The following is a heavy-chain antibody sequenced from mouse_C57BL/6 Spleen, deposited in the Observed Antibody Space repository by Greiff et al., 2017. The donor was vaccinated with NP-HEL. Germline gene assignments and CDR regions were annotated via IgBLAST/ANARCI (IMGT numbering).Heavy chain of an antibody. J-gene: IGHJ4*01. CDR3: ARHGGYYGTHYAMDY. CDR2: ISNGGGST. Sequence: EVNLVESGGGLVQPGGSLKLSCAASGFTFSDYYMYWVRQTPEKRLEWVAYISNGGGSTYYPDTVKGRFTISRDNAKNTLYLQMSRLKSEDTAMYYCARHGGYYGTHYAMDYWGQGTSVTVSS. V-gene: IGHV5-12*01. CDR1: GFTFSDYY. D-gene: IGHD2-1*01.